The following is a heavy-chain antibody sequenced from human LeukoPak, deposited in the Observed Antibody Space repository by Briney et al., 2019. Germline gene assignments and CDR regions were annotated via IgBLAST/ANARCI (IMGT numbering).Heavy chain of an antibody. CDR1: GFTFSTYA. D-gene: IGHD2/OR15-2a*01. Sequence: GGSLRLSCAASGFTFSTYAVNWVRQAPGKGLEWVSAISGSGGSTYYADSVKGRFTISRDNSKNTLYLQMNSLRAEDTAVYYCAKTSTTWPLYYMDVWGKGTTVTVSS. V-gene: IGHV3-23*01. CDR3: AKTSTTWPLYYMDV. CDR2: ISGSGGST. J-gene: IGHJ6*03.